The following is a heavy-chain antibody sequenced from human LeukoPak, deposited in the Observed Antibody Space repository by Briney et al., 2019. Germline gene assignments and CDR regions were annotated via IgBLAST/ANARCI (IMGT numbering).Heavy chain of an antibody. CDR2: VYYSGTT. D-gene: IGHD1-14*01. J-gene: IGHJ4*02. Sequence: SETLSLTCNVSGGSISSSSYYWGWIRQPPGKGPEWIGNVYYSGTTYYSPSLKSRVTMFMDMSKNQFSLNVTSVTAADTAVYYCARSTNRVDSWGQGTLVTVSS. CDR3: ARSTNRVDS. CDR1: GGSISSSSYY. V-gene: IGHV4-39*01.